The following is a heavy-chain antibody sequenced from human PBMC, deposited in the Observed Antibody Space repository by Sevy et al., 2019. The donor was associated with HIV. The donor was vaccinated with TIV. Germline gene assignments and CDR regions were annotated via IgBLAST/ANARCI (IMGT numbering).Heavy chain of an antibody. CDR1: GFSFSNYA. J-gene: IGHJ6*02. Sequence: GGSLRLSCAASGFSFSNYAMSWVRQAPGKGLEWVLTLIGGGSRTYYADSVTGRFTISRDNARNTLYLQMNSLRAEDTAVYYCAKGRVQWGLSGGGANYGWDVCGQGTTVTVSS. V-gene: IGHV3-23*01. CDR3: AKGRVQWGLSGGGANYGWDV. D-gene: IGHD2-8*02. CDR2: LIGGGSRT.